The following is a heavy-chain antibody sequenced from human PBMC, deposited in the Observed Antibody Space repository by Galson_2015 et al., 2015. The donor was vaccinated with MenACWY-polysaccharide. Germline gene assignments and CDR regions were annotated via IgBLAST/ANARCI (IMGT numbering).Heavy chain of an antibody. J-gene: IGHJ3*02. CDR1: GSRFSNSG. CDR2: IQYDGSKI. D-gene: IGHD2-15*01. CDR3: AREGSRIVFHAFDT. V-gene: IGHV3-33*01. Sequence: SLRLSCAASGSRFSNSGMHWVRQAPGKGPEWVAVIQYDGSKIVYADSVKGRFTISRDNSKNTVFLEMNTLGAEDTAVYYCAREGSRIVFHAFDTWGQGTMVTVSS.